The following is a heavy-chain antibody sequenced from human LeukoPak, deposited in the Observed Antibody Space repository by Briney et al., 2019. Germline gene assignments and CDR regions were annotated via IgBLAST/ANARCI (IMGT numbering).Heavy chain of an antibody. CDR2: VSWNRGTI. D-gene: IGHD1-26*01. V-gene: IGHV3-9*01. Sequence: PGGSLRLSCAASGFTFDDYAMHWVRQAPGKGLEWVSGVSWNRGTIVYADSVKGRFTISRDNAKNSLYLQMNSLRAEDTALYYCAKAVGFSGSREYYFDYWGLGTLVTVSS. J-gene: IGHJ4*02. CDR1: GFTFDDYA. CDR3: AKAVGFSGSREYYFDY.